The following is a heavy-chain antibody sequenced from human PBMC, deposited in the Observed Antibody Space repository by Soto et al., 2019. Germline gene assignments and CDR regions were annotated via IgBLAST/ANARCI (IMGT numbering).Heavy chain of an antibody. Sequence: KPSETLSLTCTVSGGSISSNYWTWIRQPPGKGLEWIGYVYNSGSTNYNPSLKSRVTISEDTSKSQLSLKVNSMTAADTAVYYCARYRREAVAGYTLDNWGQGILVTVSS. CDR1: GGSISSNY. V-gene: IGHV4-59*01. J-gene: IGHJ4*02. D-gene: IGHD6-13*01. CDR2: VYNSGST. CDR3: ARYRREAVAGYTLDN.